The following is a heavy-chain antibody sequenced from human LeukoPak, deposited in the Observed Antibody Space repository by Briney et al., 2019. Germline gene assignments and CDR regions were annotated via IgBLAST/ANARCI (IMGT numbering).Heavy chain of an antibody. Sequence: GGSLRLFCAVSGITLSNYGMSWVRQAPGKGLEWVAGLSGSGGGTHYADSVQGRFTISRDNPKNTLYLQMNSLRAEDTAVYFCAKRGVVIRVFLVGFHKEAYYFDSWGQGALVTVSS. CDR3: AKRGVVIRVFLVGFHKEAYYFDS. CDR1: GITLSNYG. J-gene: IGHJ4*02. V-gene: IGHV3-23*01. D-gene: IGHD3-10*01. CDR2: LSGSGGGT.